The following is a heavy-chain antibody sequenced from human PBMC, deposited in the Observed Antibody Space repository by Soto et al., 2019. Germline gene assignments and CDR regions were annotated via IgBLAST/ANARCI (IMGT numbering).Heavy chain of an antibody. Sequence: PGGSLRLSCVASGFTFGSRAMSWVRQAPGEGLEWVSSITDTGGDTKCADSVRGRFTISRDNSKNTLYLQMSSLRAEDSAVYYCARGSGESYPESPIFDFWGRGTLVTVSS. CDR3: ARGSGESYPESPIFDF. CDR1: GFTFGSRA. V-gene: IGHV3-23*01. D-gene: IGHD1-26*01. J-gene: IGHJ4*02. CDR2: ITDTGGDT.